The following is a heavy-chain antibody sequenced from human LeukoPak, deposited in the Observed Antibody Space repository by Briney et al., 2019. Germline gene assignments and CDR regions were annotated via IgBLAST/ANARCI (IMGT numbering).Heavy chain of an antibody. V-gene: IGHV1-18*01. Sequence: ASVKVSCKASGYTFTSYGISWVRQAPGQGLEWMGWISTHNGDTNYAQKFQGRVIMTTDTSMSTAYMEMRSLRSDDTAVYYCARDTTTFDPWGPGTLVTVSS. J-gene: IGHJ5*02. D-gene: IGHD2/OR15-2a*01. CDR2: ISTHNGDT. CDR1: GYTFTSYG. CDR3: ARDTTTFDP.